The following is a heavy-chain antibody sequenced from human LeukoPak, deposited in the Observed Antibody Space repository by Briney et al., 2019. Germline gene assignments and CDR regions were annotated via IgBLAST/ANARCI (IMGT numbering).Heavy chain of an antibody. CDR1: GFTFSRYR. V-gene: IGHV3-21*01. Sequence: GGSLRLSCAASGFTFSRYRLNWLRQAAGKGLEWVSSISSTSNYIYYADSVKGRFTISRDNAKNSLYLQMNSLRAEDTAVYYCARDTMVRGSFDCWGQATLVTV. J-gene: IGHJ4*02. D-gene: IGHD3-10*01. CDR2: ISSTSNYI. CDR3: ARDTMVRGSFDC.